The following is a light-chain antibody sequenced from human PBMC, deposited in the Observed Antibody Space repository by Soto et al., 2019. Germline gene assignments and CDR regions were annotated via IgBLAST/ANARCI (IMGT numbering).Light chain of an antibody. CDR3: RQYGNSPGT. Sequence: EIVLTQSPGTLSLSPGERATLSCRASQSVSSSFLAWYQQKPGQAPRLLIYGASSRATGIPDRFSGSGSGTDLTLTISRLEPEDFAVYYCRQYGNSPGTFGQGTKGEIK. CDR2: GAS. J-gene: IGKJ1*01. CDR1: QSVSSSF. V-gene: IGKV3-20*01.